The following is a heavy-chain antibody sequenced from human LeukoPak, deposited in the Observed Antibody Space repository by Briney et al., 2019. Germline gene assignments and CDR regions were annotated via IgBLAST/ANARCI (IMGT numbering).Heavy chain of an antibody. CDR1: GFTFTSFG. CDR3: AKGDGFGLLWFAEVFDY. CDR2: MSGSGGRT. Sequence: PGGSLSLSCVASGFTFTSFGMNWVRQAPGKGVEGVSVMSGSGGRTYYADWVKGRFTISRDNTKKTVYLQMNRLRAEEAAVYYCAKGDGFGLLWFAEVFDYWGQGTLVTVFS. J-gene: IGHJ4*02. V-gene: IGHV3-23*01. D-gene: IGHD3-10*01.